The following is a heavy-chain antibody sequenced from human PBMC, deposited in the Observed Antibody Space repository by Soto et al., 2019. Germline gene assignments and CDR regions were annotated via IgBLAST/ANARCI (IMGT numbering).Heavy chain of an antibody. Sequence: SESLPHTNSVSGGTISSGGYYWSWIRQHPRKGLEWIGYIYYSGSTYYNPSLKSRVTISVDTSKNQFSPKLSSVTAADTAVYYCARHRGYDVSSGYYSAGFGDHWGPVTLV. V-gene: IGHV4-31*03. D-gene: IGHD3-22*01. CDR1: GGTISSGGYY. J-gene: IGHJ4*02. CDR2: IYYSGST. CDR3: ARHRGYDVSSGYYSAGFGDH.